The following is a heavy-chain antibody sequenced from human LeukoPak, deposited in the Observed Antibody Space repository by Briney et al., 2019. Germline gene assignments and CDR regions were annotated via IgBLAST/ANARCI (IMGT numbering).Heavy chain of an antibody. Sequence: SETLSLTCNVSGGSISSSNYYWSWIRQPPGKGLEWIGYIYYSGSTNYNPSLKSRVTISVDTSKNQFSLKLSSVTAADTAVYYCARIGYGGNSWWFDPWGQGTLVTVSS. V-gene: IGHV4-61*01. CDR3: ARIGYGGNSWWFDP. CDR2: IYYSGST. D-gene: IGHD4-23*01. J-gene: IGHJ5*02. CDR1: GGSISSSNYY.